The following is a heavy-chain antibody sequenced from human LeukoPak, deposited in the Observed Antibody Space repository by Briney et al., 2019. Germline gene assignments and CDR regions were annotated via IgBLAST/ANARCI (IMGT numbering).Heavy chain of an antibody. Sequence: SETLSLSCAVYGGSVTGFSWSWIRQSPVKGLESIGEINHSGGMNYAPSLQSRVTLSLDTSKNQFSLALTSVTAADTAVYYYYMDVWGKGTTVTVSS. J-gene: IGHJ6*03. CDR3: YMDV. V-gene: IGHV4-34*01. CDR1: GGSVTGFS. CDR2: INHSGGM.